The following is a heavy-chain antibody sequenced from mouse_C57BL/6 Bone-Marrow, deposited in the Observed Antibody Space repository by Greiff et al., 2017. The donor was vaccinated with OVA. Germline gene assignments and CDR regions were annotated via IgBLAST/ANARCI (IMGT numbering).Heavy chain of an antibody. V-gene: IGHV5-6*01. Sequence: EVQVVESGGDLVKPGGSLKLSCAASGFTFSSYGMSWVRQTPDKRLQWVATISSGGSYTYYPDSVKGRFTISRDNAKNTLYLQMSSLKSEDTAMYYCARQLGYWGQGTTRTVSS. CDR2: ISSGGSYT. CDR3: ARQLGY. J-gene: IGHJ2*01. CDR1: GFTFSSYG.